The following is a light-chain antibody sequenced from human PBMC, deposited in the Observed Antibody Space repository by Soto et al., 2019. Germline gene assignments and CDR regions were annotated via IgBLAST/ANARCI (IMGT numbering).Light chain of an antibody. J-gene: IGLJ1*01. CDR3: SSYTSSSTSYV. Sequence: QSVLTRPASVSGSPGQSITSSCTGTSSDVGGYNYVSWYQHHPGKAPKLMIYEVSNRPSGVSNRFSGSKSGNTASLTISGLQAEDEADYYCSSYTSSSTSYVFGTGTKVTVL. CDR1: SSDVGGYNY. CDR2: EVS. V-gene: IGLV2-14*01.